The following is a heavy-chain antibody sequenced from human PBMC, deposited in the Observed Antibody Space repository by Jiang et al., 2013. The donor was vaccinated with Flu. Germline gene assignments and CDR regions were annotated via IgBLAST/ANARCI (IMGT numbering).Heavy chain of an antibody. D-gene: IGHD6-6*01. J-gene: IGHJ4*02. CDR2: ISPSGGST. Sequence: MHWVRQAPGQGLEWMGIISPSGGSTAYAQKFQGRVTMTRDTSTSTVYMDLSSLRSEDTAVYYCARAPYSSSSDLDYWGQGTLVTVSS. CDR3: ARAPYSSSSDLDY. V-gene: IGHV1-46*01.